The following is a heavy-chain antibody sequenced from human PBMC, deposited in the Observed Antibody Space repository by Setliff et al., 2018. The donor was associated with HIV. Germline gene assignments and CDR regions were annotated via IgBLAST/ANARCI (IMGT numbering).Heavy chain of an antibody. J-gene: IGHJ4*02. Sequence: SETLSLTCSVSGASIRGHYWSWIRQPPGKGLEWIGYIYIYNSGSTNYNPSLTSRVTISADTSRNQFSLKLTSVTAADTAIYYCARGVNFDYWGQGTQVTVSS. CDR1: GASIRGHY. CDR2: IYIYNSGST. V-gene: IGHV4-59*11. CDR3: ARGVNFDY. D-gene: IGHD3-3*01.